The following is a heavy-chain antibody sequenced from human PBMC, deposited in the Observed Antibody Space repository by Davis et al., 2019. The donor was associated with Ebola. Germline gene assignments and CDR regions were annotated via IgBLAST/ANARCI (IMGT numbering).Heavy chain of an antibody. D-gene: IGHD3-9*01. V-gene: IGHV1-2*02. CDR3: ARDPLTGYYDYFDY. J-gene: IGHJ4*02. CDR1: GYTFTDYY. Sequence: ASVKVSCKASGYTFTDYYIHWVRQAPGQGLEWMGWMNCDNGDTKYAQKFQGRVTMTRDTSTSTVYMELSSLRSEDTAVYYCARDPLTGYYDYFDYWGQGTLVTVSS. CDR2: MNCDNGDT.